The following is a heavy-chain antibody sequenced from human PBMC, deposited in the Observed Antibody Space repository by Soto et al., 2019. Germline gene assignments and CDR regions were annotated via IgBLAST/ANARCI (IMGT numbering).Heavy chain of an antibody. J-gene: IGHJ5*02. CDR3: ARSVFP. CDR1: GGSISSGGYY. CDR2: IYYSGST. V-gene: IGHV4-31*01. Sequence: QVQLQESGPGLVKPSQTLSLTCTVSGGSISSGGYYWNGIRQHPGKGLEWIGYIYYSGSTYYNPSLKSPITISVDTSKTQSSLKLTSVTAADTAVYYCARSVFPWGRGTLVTVSS.